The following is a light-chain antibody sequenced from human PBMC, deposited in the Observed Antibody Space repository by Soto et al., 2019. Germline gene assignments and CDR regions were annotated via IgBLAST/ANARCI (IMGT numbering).Light chain of an antibody. Sequence: QSVLTQPPSVSGAPGQRVTISCTGSSSNIGARYDVHWYQHLPGTAPKLIIYGNSNRPSGVPDRFSGSKSGTSASLAITGLQAEDEADYYCQSYDSNLSEVFGGGTKLTVL. V-gene: IGLV1-40*01. CDR3: QSYDSNLSEV. J-gene: IGLJ3*02. CDR2: GNS. CDR1: SSNIGARYD.